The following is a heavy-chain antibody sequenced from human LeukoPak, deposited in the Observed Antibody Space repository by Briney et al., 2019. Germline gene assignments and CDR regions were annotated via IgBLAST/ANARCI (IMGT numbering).Heavy chain of an antibody. CDR2: VSVYNGNT. Sequence: ASVTVSCKASGYTLTSYGISWVRLAPGQGHEWMGWVSVYNGNTNYAQKFQGRVTMTTDTSTSTAYMELRSLRSDDTAVYYCARDRPGIAAAGLFDYWGQGTLVTVSS. V-gene: IGHV1-18*01. CDR3: ARDRPGIAAAGLFDY. D-gene: IGHD6-25*01. CDR1: GYTLTSYG. J-gene: IGHJ4*02.